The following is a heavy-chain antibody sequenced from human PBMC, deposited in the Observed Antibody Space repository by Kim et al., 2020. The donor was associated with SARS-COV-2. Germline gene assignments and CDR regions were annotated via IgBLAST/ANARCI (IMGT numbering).Heavy chain of an antibody. V-gene: IGHV3-11*06. Sequence: GGSLRLSCAASGFTFSDYYMSWIRQAPGKGLEWVSYISSSSSYTNYADSVKGRFTISRDNAKNSLYLQMNSLRAEDTAVYYCASVSGWGQKQRYRPNWGSEIDYWGQGTLVTVSS. CDR3: ASVSGWGQKQRYRPNWGSEIDY. D-gene: IGHD7-27*01. CDR1: GFTFSDYY. CDR2: ISSSSSYT. J-gene: IGHJ4*02.